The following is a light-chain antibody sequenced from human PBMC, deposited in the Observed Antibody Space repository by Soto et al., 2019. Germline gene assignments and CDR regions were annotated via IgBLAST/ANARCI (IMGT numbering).Light chain of an antibody. CDR3: SSYTTRNTEV. CDR1: SSDVGAFNY. V-gene: IGLV2-14*03. CDR2: DVT. Sequence: TQPASVSGSPGQSISISCIGTSSDVGAFNYVSWYQHHPGKAPQLIIYDVTSRPSGVSNRFSASKSGNTASLTISGLQAEDEADYYCSSYTTRNTEVFGTGTKVTVL. J-gene: IGLJ1*01.